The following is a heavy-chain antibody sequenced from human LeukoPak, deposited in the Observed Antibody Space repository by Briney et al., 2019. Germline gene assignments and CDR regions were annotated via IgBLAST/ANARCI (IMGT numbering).Heavy chain of an antibody. D-gene: IGHD3-9*01. CDR1: GFTFSSYG. Sequence: PGRSLRLSCAASGFTFSSYGMHWVRQAPGKGLEWVAVISYDGSNKYYADSVKGRFTISRDNSKNTLYLQMNSLRAEDTAVYYCASSGYSSLIDYWGQGTLVTVSS. J-gene: IGHJ4*02. CDR2: ISYDGSNK. CDR3: ASSGYSSLIDY. V-gene: IGHV3-30*03.